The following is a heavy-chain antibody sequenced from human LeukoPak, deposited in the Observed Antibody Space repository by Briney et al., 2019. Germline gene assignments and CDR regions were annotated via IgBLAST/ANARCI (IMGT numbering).Heavy chain of an antibody. V-gene: IGHV1-2*02. Sequence: ASVKVSCKASGYTFTGYYMHWVRQAPGQGLEWMGWINPNSGGTNYAQKFQGRVTMTRDTSISTAYMELSRLRSDDTAVYYCARDPGGSRYYYMDVWGKGTTVTVSS. CDR3: ARDPGGSRYYYMDV. CDR1: GYTFTGYY. D-gene: IGHD3-10*01. CDR2: INPNSGGT. J-gene: IGHJ6*03.